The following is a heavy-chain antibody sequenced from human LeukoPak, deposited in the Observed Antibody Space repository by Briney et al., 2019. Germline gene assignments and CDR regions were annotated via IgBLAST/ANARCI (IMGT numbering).Heavy chain of an antibody. CDR3: TTEYYYDSSGLFDY. CDR2: IKSKRDGGTT. V-gene: IGHV3-15*01. D-gene: IGHD3-22*01. Sequence: TGGSLRLSCAVSGFTFSNGRMSWVRQAPGKGLEWVGRIKSKRDGGTTDYAAPVNGRFTISRDDSKNTLYLQMNSLKTEDTAVYYCTTEYYYDSSGLFDYWGQGTLVTVSS. CDR1: GFTFSNGR. J-gene: IGHJ4*02.